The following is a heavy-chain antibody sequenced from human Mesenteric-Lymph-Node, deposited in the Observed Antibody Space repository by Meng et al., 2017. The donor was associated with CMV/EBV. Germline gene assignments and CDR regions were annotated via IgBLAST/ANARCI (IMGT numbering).Heavy chain of an antibody. Sequence: SETLSLTCTVSGGSVNTGSYYWSWIRQPPGKELEWIGYIFYSGDTLYNPSLKGRVTISVDTSKNQFSLKLSSVTAADTAVYYCARWVGGDNFDYWGQGTLVTVSS. D-gene: IGHD3-16*01. CDR3: ARWVGGDNFDY. V-gene: IGHV4-61*01. CDR2: IFYSGDT. CDR1: GGSVNTGSYY. J-gene: IGHJ4*02.